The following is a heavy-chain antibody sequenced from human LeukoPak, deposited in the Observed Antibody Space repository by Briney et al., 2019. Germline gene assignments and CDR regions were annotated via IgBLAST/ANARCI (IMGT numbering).Heavy chain of an antibody. D-gene: IGHD2-15*01. J-gene: IGHJ4*02. Sequence: PGGSLRLSCAASGFTFSDYYMSWIRQAPGKGLEWVSYISSSGSTIYYADSVKGRFTISRDNAKNSLYLQMNSLRAEDTALYYCAKAVCSGGSCYSDYWGQGTLVTVSS. V-gene: IGHV3-11*01. CDR1: GFTFSDYY. CDR2: ISSSGSTI. CDR3: AKAVCSGGSCYSDY.